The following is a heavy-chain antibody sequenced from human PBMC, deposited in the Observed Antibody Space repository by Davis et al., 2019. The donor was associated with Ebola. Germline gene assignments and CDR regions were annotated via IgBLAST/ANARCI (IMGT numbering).Heavy chain of an antibody. Sequence: PGGSLRLSCAASGFTFSSYGMHWVRQAPGKGLEWVAVISYDGSNKYYADSVKGRFTISRDNSKNTLYLQMNSLRAEDTAVYYCAKDPEYSSSSDIYYYYYGMDVWGKGTTVTVSS. V-gene: IGHV3-30*18. D-gene: IGHD6-6*01. CDR1: GFTFSSYG. CDR2: ISYDGSNK. CDR3: AKDPEYSSSSDIYYYYYGMDV. J-gene: IGHJ6*04.